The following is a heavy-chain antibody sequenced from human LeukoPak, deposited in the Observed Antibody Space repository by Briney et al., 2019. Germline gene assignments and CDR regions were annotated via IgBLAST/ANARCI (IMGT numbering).Heavy chain of an antibody. V-gene: IGHV3-23*01. CDR1: GFTFSNYA. D-gene: IGHD6-19*01. CDR2: SNDSGGST. J-gene: IGHJ4*02. CDR3: AKPAISSRGWYYDY. Sequence: PGGSLRLSCAASGFTFSNYAMTWVRQAPGKGLECVSASNDSGGSTYYADSVKGRFTISRDNSKNTLYLQMNSLRAEDTAVYYCAKPAISSRGWYYDYWGQGTLVTVSS.